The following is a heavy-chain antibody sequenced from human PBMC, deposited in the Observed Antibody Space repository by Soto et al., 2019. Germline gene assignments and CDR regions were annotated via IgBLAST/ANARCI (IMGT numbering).Heavy chain of an antibody. D-gene: IGHD3-10*01. CDR3: ARDRTRGITMVRGIGWFEP. Sequence: PSETLSLTCAVSGGSISSGGYSWSWIRQPPGKGLEWIGYIYHSGSTYYNPSLKSRVTISVDRSKNQFSLKLSSVTAADTAVYYCARDRTRGITMVRGIGWFEPWGQGTLVTVSS. CDR1: GGSISSGGYS. CDR2: IYHSGST. V-gene: IGHV4-30-2*01. J-gene: IGHJ5*02.